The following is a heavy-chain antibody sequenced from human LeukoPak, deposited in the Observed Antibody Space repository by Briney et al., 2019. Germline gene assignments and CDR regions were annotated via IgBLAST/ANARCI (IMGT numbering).Heavy chain of an antibody. V-gene: IGHV4-4*02. CDR1: GGSISSSNW. D-gene: IGHD1-7*01. CDR3: ARLYGNYQNYFDY. Sequence: SGTLSLTCAVSGGSISSSNWWSWVRQPPGKGLEWIGEIYHSGSTNYNLSLKSRVTISVDTSKNQFSLKLSSVTAADTAVYYCARLYGNYQNYFDYWGQGTLVTVSS. J-gene: IGHJ4*02. CDR2: IYHSGST.